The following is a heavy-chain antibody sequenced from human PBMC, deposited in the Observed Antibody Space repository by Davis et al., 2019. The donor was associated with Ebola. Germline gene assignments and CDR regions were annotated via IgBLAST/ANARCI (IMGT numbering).Heavy chain of an antibody. V-gene: IGHV5-51*01. J-gene: IGHJ4*02. CDR3: ALSLVGATRPIDY. D-gene: IGHD1-26*01. CDR2: IYPGDSDT. CDR1: GYSFTSYW. Sequence: GESLKISCKGSGYSFTSYWIVWVRQMPGKGLECMGIIYPGDSDTRYSPSFQGQVTISADKSISTAYLQWSSLKASDTAMYYCALSLVGATRPIDYWGQGTLVTVSS.